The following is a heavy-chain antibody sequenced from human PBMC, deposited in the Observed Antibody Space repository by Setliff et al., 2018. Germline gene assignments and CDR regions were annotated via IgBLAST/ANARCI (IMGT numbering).Heavy chain of an antibody. CDR3: ARGRDIVGATGGAFDI. Sequence: ASVKVSCKASGGTFSSYAISWVRQAPGQGLEWMGGIIPIFGTANYAQKFQGRVTITADESTSTDYMELSSLRSEDTAVYYCARGRDIVGATGGAFDIWGQGTIVTVSS. V-gene: IGHV1-69*13. CDR1: GGTFSSYA. CDR2: IIPIFGTA. D-gene: IGHD1-26*01. J-gene: IGHJ3*02.